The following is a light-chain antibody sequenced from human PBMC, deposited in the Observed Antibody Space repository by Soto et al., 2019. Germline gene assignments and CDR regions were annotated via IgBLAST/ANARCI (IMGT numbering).Light chain of an antibody. V-gene: IGKV1-27*01. CDR2: AAS. CDR1: QGISNT. J-gene: IGKJ1*01. CDR3: QKYDTAPWT. Sequence: DIQMTQSPSSLSASVGDRVTITCRAGQGISNTLAWYQQKPGKIPKLLIYAASTLQSGVSSRFSGSGSGTDFTLTISSLQPEDVATYYCQKYDTAPWTFGQGTKVEVK.